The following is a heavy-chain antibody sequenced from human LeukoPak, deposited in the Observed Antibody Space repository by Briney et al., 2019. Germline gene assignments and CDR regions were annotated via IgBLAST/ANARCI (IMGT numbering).Heavy chain of an antibody. D-gene: IGHD3-22*01. CDR1: GGSISSSNW. V-gene: IGHV4-4*02. CDR3: ARGPNEDYYDSSGFLI. J-gene: IGHJ4*02. CDR2: IYHSGST. Sequence: SGTLSLTCAVSGGSISSSNWWSWVRQPPGKGLEWIGEIYHSGSTNYNPSLKSRVTISVDKSKNQFSLKLSSVTAADTAVYYCARGPNEDYYDSSGFLIWGQGTLVTVSS.